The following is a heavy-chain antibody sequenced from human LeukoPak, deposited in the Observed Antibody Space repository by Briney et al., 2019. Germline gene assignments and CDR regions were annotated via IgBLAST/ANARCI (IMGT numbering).Heavy chain of an antibody. D-gene: IGHD6-6*01. V-gene: IGHV3-30*02. CDR1: GFTFSSYG. CDR3: AKDSEYSSSSEWYYYYYYYMDV. CDR2: IRYDGSNK. J-gene: IGHJ6*03. Sequence: GGSLRLSCAASGFTFSSYGMHWVRQAPGKGLEWVAFIRYDGSNKYYADSVKGRSTISRDNSKNTLYLQMNSLRAEDTAVYYCAKDSEYSSSSEWYYYYYYYMDVWGKGTTVTVSS.